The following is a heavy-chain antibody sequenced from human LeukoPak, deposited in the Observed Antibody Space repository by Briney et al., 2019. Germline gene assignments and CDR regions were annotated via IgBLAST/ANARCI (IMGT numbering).Heavy chain of an antibody. CDR1: GFSFISYG. J-gene: IGHJ4*02. D-gene: IGHD2-2*01. Sequence: GGSLRLSCAASGFSFISYGMHWVRQAPGKGLEWVGVISDDGRNKKYADSVKGRFTISRDNSKNTLYLQMNSLRAEDTAVYYCARHPEPGYCSSTSCHESYFDYWGQGTLVTVSS. CDR3: ARHPEPGYCSSTSCHESYFDY. V-gene: IGHV3-30*03. CDR2: ISDDGRNK.